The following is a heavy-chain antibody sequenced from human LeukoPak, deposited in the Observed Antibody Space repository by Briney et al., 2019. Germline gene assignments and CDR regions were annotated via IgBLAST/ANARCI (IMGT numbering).Heavy chain of an antibody. CDR3: AREKNDIVVTSYFFDY. CDR1: GFSVRTNY. V-gene: IGHV3-53*01. Sequence: GGSLRLSCAASGFSVRTNYVGWVRQAPGKGLEWVSVIYDTGDTYYANSVKGRFTISRGNSKNTVYLQMNSLRAEDTAVYFCAREKNDIVVTSYFFDYWGQGTLVTVSS. J-gene: IGHJ4*02. D-gene: IGHD5-12*01. CDR2: IYDTGDT.